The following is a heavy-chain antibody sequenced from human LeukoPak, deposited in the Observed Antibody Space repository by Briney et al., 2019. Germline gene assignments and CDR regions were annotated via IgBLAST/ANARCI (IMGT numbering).Heavy chain of an antibody. V-gene: IGHV4-61*02. Sequence: SQTLSLTYNVSGVSVNTDTYYWSWTRQPAGKRLEWIGRFYIGGHTNYNPSLKSRVSISVDTSQNHFSLKLSSVTAADTAVYYCTREARHDFSSGPDYWGQGILVTVTS. J-gene: IGHJ4*02. CDR1: GVSVNTDTYY. CDR2: FYIGGHT. CDR3: TREARHDFSSGPDY. D-gene: IGHD3-3*01.